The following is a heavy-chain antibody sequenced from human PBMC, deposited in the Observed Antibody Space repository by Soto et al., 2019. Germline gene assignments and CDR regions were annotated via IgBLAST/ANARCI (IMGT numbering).Heavy chain of an antibody. Sequence: GGSLRLSCAASGFTVSSNYMSWVRQAPGKGLEWVSVIYSGGSTYYADSVKGRFTISRHNSKNTLYLQMNSLRAEDTAVYYCARVIGYSYEEYYMDVWGKGTTVTVSS. D-gene: IGHD5-18*01. CDR2: IYSGGST. CDR3: ARVIGYSYEEYYMDV. CDR1: GFTVSSNY. J-gene: IGHJ6*03. V-gene: IGHV3-53*04.